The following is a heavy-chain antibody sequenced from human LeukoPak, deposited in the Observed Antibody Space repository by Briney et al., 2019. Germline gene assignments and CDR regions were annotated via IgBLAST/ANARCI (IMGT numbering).Heavy chain of an antibody. CDR3: AKHVSGSLFYFDY. CDR1: GFTFSSYS. D-gene: IGHD3-10*01. J-gene: IGHJ4*02. CDR2: ISGTGYNT. Sequence: GGSLRLSCAVSGFTFSSYSMSWVRQAPGKGLEWVSGISGTGYNTYYADSVKGRFTISRDNSKNTLYLQMNSLGAEDTAVYYCAKHVSGSLFYFDYWGQRTPVTVSS. V-gene: IGHV3-23*01.